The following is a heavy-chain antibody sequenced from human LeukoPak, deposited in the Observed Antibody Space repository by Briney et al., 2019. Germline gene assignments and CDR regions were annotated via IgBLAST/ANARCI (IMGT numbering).Heavy chain of an antibody. CDR3: ARDLGYSSGWYPPTGY. Sequence: GASVKVSCKASGYTFTSYAMHWVRQAPGPRLEWMGWINAGNGNTKYSQKFQGRVTITRDTSASTAYMELSSLRSEDTAVYYCARDLGYSSGWYPPTGYWGQGTLVTVSS. D-gene: IGHD6-19*01. J-gene: IGHJ4*02. V-gene: IGHV1-3*01. CDR2: INAGNGNT. CDR1: GYTFTSYA.